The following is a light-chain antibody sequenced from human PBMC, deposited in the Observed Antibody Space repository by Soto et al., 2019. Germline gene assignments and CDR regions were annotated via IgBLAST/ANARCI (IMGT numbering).Light chain of an antibody. J-gene: IGKJ1*01. Sequence: DIVMTQSPDSLAVSLGERATINCKSSQSVLYRSNNHNYLAWYQQKPGQPPRLLIYWASTRESGVPDRFSGSGSGTDFTLTISSLQAEDVAVYYCQQYYSTPWTFGQGTKADIK. CDR2: WAS. V-gene: IGKV4-1*01. CDR1: QSVLYRSNNHNY. CDR3: QQYYSTPWT.